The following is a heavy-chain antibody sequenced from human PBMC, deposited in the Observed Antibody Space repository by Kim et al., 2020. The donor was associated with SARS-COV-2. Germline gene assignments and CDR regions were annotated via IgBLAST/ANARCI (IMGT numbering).Heavy chain of an antibody. CDR2: INPGSGNT. V-gene: IGHV1-3*01. CDR1: GYTFTSYD. J-gene: IGHJ4*02. Sequence: ASVKVACKASGYTFTSYDIQWVRQAPGQGLEWMGWINPGSGNTKSSQKFQGRVTITRDTSASTAYMELSSLGSEDAALYYCAVVTAILGWGQGTLVTVSS. D-gene: IGHD2-21*02. CDR3: AVVTAILG.